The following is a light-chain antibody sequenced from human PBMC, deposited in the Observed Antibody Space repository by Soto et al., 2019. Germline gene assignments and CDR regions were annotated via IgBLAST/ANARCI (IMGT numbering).Light chain of an antibody. V-gene: IGKV3-15*01. J-gene: IGKJ4*01. CDR1: QNVYNN. CDR2: DAS. Sequence: EIVMTQSPATLSVSPGEGATLSCKASQNVYNNLAWYQQRPGQPPRLLIYDASTRATGISARFSGSGYGTAVTLTISSLQSEDFAVYFCQQCRNWPLTFGGGTKVEIK. CDR3: QQCRNWPLT.